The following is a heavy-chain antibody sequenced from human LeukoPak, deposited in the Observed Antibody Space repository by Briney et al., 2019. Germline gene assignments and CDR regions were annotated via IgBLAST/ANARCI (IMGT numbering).Heavy chain of an antibody. Sequence: GGSLRLSCAASGFTFSSYAMHWVRQAPGKGLEWVAVISYDGSNKYYAGSVKGRFTISRDNSKNTLYLQMNSLRAEDTAVYYCARYSSGMRSFDYWGQGTLVTVSS. CDR1: GFTFSSYA. CDR2: ISYDGSNK. J-gene: IGHJ4*02. D-gene: IGHD6-19*01. V-gene: IGHV3-30*04. CDR3: ARYSSGMRSFDY.